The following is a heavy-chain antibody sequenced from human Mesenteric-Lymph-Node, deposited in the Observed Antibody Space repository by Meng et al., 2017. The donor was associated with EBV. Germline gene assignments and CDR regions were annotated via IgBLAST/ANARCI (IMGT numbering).Heavy chain of an antibody. CDR3: ARAGSSGWSDLDY. D-gene: IGHD6-19*01. CDR2: INHSGST. V-gene: IGHV4-34*01. J-gene: IGHJ4*02. Sequence: QVELQQWGAGLLKPSETLSLTCGVYGESFGGYYWNWIRQPPGKGLEWIGEINHSGSTNYNPSLKRRVTISIDTSKNQFSVKLTSVTAADTAVYYCARAGSSGWSDLDYWGQGTLVTVSS. CDR1: GESFGGYY.